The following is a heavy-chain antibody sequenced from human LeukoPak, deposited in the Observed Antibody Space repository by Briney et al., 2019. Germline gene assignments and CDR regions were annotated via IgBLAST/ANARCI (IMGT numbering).Heavy chain of an antibody. CDR3: TTGVTMVRGRPKTYYFDY. CDR2: IKSKTDGGTT. Sequence: GGSLRLSCAASGFTFSNAWMSWVRQAPGKGLEWVGRIKSKTDGGTTDYAAPVKGRFTISRDDSKNTLYLQMNSLKTEDTAAYYCTTGVTMVRGRPKTYYFDYWGQGTLVTVSS. J-gene: IGHJ4*02. V-gene: IGHV3-15*01. D-gene: IGHD3-10*01. CDR1: GFTFSNAW.